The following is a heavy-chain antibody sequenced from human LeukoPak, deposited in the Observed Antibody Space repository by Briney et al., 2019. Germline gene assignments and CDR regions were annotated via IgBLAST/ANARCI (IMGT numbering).Heavy chain of an antibody. CDR3: AGGARRQQPFDY. CDR2: IYSGGNT. Sequence: PGGSLRLSCEASGFTFSGFSMNWVRQAPGKGLEWVSVIYSGGNTYYADSVKGRFTISRDNSKNTLYLQMNSLRAEDTAVYYCAGGARRQQPFDYWGQGTLVTVSS. J-gene: IGHJ4*02. CDR1: GFTFSGFS. D-gene: IGHD6-13*01. V-gene: IGHV3-66*01.